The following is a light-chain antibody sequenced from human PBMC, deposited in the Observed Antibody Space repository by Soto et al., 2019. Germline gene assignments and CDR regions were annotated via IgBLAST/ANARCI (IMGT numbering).Light chain of an antibody. Sequence: DIQMTQSPSTLSASVGDRVAITCRASQSISIWLDWYQQKPGKAPKLLIYKASSLESGVPSRFSGSGSGTEFTLTISSLPPDDFATYDCQQYNDYSWTFGQGTKVEIK. CDR3: QQYNDYSWT. J-gene: IGKJ1*01. V-gene: IGKV1-5*03. CDR2: KAS. CDR1: QSISIW.